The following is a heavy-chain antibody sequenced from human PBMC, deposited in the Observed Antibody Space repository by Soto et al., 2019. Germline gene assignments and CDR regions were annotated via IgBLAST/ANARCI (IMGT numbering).Heavy chain of an antibody. D-gene: IGHD2-21*01. J-gene: IGHJ4*02. CDR3: ARQSQYSVTSDSYIDY. CDR2: TYYRSRWYN. Sequence: SQTLSLTCAISGDSVSGNSAAWNWIRQSPSRGLEWLGRTYYRSRWYNDYAVSVKSRITVTPDTSKNQFSLHLNSVTPEDTAVSYRARQSQYSVTSDSYIDYWGQGALVTVSS. CDR1: GDSVSGNSAA. V-gene: IGHV6-1*01.